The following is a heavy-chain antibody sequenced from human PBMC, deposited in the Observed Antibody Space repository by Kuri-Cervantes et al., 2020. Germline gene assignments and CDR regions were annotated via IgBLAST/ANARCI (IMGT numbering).Heavy chain of an antibody. Sequence: SETLSLTCAVSGDSISSGYYWGWIRQPPGKGLEWIGNIYHSGSTYYNPSLKSRVTISVDTSKNQFSLKLSSVTAADTAVYYCARLVSYSSSVFFDPWGQGTLVTVSS. J-gene: IGHJ5*02. CDR1: GDSISSGYY. CDR3: ARLVSYSSSVFFDP. CDR2: IYHSGST. D-gene: IGHD6-6*01. V-gene: IGHV4-38-2*01.